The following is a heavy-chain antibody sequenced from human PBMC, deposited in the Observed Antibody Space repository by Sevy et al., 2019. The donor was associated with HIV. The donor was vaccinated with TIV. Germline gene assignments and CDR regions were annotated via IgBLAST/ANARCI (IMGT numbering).Heavy chain of an antibody. J-gene: IGHJ3*02. D-gene: IGHD3-10*01. CDR2: ISSSSNYI. V-gene: IGHV3-21*01. CDR3: ARPYGSGSWEAFDI. Sequence: GGSLRLSCAASGFTFSTYTTNWVRQAPGKGLEWVSSISSSSNYIYYADSVKGRFTISRDNAKNSLYLQMNSLRAEDTALYYCARPYGSGSWEAFDIWGQGTMVTVSS. CDR1: GFTFSTYT.